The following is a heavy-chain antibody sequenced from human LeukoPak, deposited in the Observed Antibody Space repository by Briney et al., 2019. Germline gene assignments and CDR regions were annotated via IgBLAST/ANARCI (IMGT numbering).Heavy chain of an antibody. Sequence: PGGSLRLSCAASGFTFSSYSMNWVRQAPGKGLEWVSSISSSSSYIYYADSVKGRFTISRDNSKNTLYLQMNSLRAEDTAVYYCAKFLLAGSGYYGYFDYWGQGTLVTVSS. D-gene: IGHD3-3*01. J-gene: IGHJ4*02. V-gene: IGHV3-21*04. CDR3: AKFLLAGSGYYGYFDY. CDR1: GFTFSSYS. CDR2: ISSSSSYI.